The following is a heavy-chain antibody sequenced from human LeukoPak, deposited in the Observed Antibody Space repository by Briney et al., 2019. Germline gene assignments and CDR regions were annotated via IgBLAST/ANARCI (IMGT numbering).Heavy chain of an antibody. CDR1: AYSMSDGWV. CDR2: IYHSGTT. V-gene: IGHV4-38-2*02. D-gene: IGHD1-26*01. Sequence: SETLSLTCTVSAYSMSDGWVWGMIRQPPGKGLEWIGSIYHSGTTYYNPSLKSRVTMSVDTSNNQFSLKLTSVTAADTAMYYCSRLRHVAGAPKVSWFDPWGQGTLVAVSS. CDR3: SRLRHVAGAPKVSWFDP. J-gene: IGHJ5*02.